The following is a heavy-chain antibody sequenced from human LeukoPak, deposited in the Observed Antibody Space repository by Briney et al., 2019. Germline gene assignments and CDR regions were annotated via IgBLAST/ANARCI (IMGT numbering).Heavy chain of an antibody. D-gene: IGHD3-3*01. CDR2: ISYSGST. CDR3: ARALSSYWDY. J-gene: IGHJ4*02. Sequence: SETLSLTCTVSGGSISSYYWSWIRQPPGKGLEWIGYISYSGSTNYNPSLKSRVTISVDTSKNQFSLKLSSVTAAGTAVYYCARALSSYWDYWGQGTLVTVSS. CDR1: GGSISSYY. V-gene: IGHV4-59*01.